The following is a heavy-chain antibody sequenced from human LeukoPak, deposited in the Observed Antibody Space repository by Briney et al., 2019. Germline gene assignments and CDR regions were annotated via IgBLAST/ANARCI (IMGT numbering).Heavy chain of an antibody. CDR1: GYTFTSYD. J-gene: IGHJ3*02. D-gene: IGHD5-18*01. V-gene: IGHV1-46*01. CDR3: ARPDTAMAPGAFDI. CDR2: INPSGGST. Sequence: ASVKVSCKASGYTFTSYDISWVRQAPGQGLEWMGIINPSGGSTSYAQKFQGRVTMTRDTSTSTVYMELSSLRSEDTAVYYCARPDTAMAPGAFDIWGQGTMVTVSS.